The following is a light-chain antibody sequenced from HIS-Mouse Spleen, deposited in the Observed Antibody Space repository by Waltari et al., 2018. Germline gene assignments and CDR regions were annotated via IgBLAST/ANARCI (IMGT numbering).Light chain of an antibody. CDR2: WAP. V-gene: IGKV4-1*01. Sequence: DIVLTQSPDSLAVSLGQLATIHCKSSPSVLYSSNNKNYLAWYQQKQGQPPKLLIYWAPTRESGVPDRFSGSGSGTDFTLTISSLQAEDVAVYYCQQYYSTPYTFGQGTKREIK. CDR3: QQYYSTPYT. CDR1: PSVLYSSNNKNY. J-gene: IGKJ2*01.